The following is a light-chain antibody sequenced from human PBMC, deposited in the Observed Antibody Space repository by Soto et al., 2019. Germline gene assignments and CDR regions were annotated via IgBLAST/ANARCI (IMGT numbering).Light chain of an antibody. CDR2: DDN. CDR3: ATWDRILSVVV. Sequence: QSVLTQPPSVSAAPGPKVSISCSGSGSNIGSYSVSWYQPLPGTAPKLLIYDDNKRPSGIPDRFSGSKSGTSATLGITGLQTGDEADYYCATWDRILSVVVFGGGTKVTVL. V-gene: IGLV1-51*01. CDR1: GSNIGSYS. J-gene: IGLJ2*01.